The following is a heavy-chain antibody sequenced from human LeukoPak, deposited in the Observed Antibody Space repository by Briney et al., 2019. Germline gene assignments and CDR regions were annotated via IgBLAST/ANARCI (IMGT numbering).Heavy chain of an antibody. D-gene: IGHD3-22*01. J-gene: IGHJ3*02. CDR1: GFTFSNAW. V-gene: IGHV3-15*01. CDR2: IKSKTDGGTT. CDR3: TTGVGPDSSGYYGGDAFDI. Sequence: PGGSLRLSCAASGFTFSNAWMSWVRQAPGKGLEWVGRIKSKTDGGTTDYAAPVKGRFTMSRNDSNNTLYLQMNSLKTEDTAVYYCTTGVGPDSSGYYGGDAFDIWGQGTMVTVSS.